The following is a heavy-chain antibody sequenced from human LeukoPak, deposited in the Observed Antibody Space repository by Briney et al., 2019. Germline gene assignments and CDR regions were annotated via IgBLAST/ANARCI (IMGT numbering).Heavy chain of an antibody. CDR3: AKDRDPDIVANLDY. Sequence: GRSRSLACAASAFTFDVFATHWVRQPPRKGLEWVSGISWNSGSIGYADSVKGRFTISRDNAKNSLYLQMNSLRAEDTALYYCAKDRDPDIVANLDYWGQGTLVTVSS. CDR1: AFTFDVFA. D-gene: IGHD5-12*01. J-gene: IGHJ4*02. CDR2: ISWNSGSI. V-gene: IGHV3-9*01.